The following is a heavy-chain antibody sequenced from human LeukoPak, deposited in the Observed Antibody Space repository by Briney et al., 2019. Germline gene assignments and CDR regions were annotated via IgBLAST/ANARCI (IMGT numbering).Heavy chain of an antibody. J-gene: IGHJ5*02. CDR1: GYSFTSYW. CDR2: IYPGDSDT. Sequence: GESLKISCKGSGYSFTSYWIGWVRQMPGKGLGWMGIIYPGDSDTRYSPSLQGQVTMSVDKSISTAYLQWSSLKASDTAMYYCARRSFRYDTSFGGVRDWFDPWGQGTLVTVSS. CDR3: ARRSFRYDTSFGGVRDWFDP. D-gene: IGHD3-16*01. V-gene: IGHV5-51*01.